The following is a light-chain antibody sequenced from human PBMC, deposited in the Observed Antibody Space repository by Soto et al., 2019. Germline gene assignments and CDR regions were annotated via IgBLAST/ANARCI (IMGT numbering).Light chain of an antibody. Sequence: EIVLTQSPATLSLSPGERATLSCWASQSVSTYLAWHQQKPGQAPRLLIYDASSRATGIPARFSGSGSGTEFTLTISSLEPEDFAVYYCQQRSNWPVTFGQGTRVEIK. CDR3: QQRSNWPVT. CDR2: DAS. CDR1: QSVSTY. V-gene: IGKV3-11*01. J-gene: IGKJ1*01.